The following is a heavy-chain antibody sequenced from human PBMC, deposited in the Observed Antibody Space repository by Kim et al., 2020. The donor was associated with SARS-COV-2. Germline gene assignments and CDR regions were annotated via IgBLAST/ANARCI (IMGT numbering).Heavy chain of an antibody. Sequence: GGSLRLSCAASGFTFSSYGMHWVRQAPGKGLEWVAVIWYDGSNKYYADSVKGRFTISRDNSKNTLYLQMNSLRAEDTAVYYCARAGIAAAGIGSFGYWGQGTLVTVSS. CDR2: IWYDGSNK. D-gene: IGHD6-13*01. V-gene: IGHV3-33*01. CDR1: GFTFSSYG. J-gene: IGHJ4*02. CDR3: ARAGIAAAGIGSFGY.